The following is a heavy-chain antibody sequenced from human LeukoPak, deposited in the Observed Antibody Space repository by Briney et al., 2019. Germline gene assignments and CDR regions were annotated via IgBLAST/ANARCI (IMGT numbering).Heavy chain of an antibody. Sequence: GGSLRLSCAASGFTFSTYSMNWVRQAPGKGLEWVSYITTSSSTIYYADSVKGRFTISRDNAKNSLYLQMNSLRAEDTAVYYCARDRRYYDILTGYSHRYYHYGMDVWGQGTTVTVSS. CDR3: ARDRRYYDILTGYSHRYYHYGMDV. V-gene: IGHV3-48*04. D-gene: IGHD3-9*01. CDR2: ITTSSSTI. CDR1: GFTFSTYS. J-gene: IGHJ6*02.